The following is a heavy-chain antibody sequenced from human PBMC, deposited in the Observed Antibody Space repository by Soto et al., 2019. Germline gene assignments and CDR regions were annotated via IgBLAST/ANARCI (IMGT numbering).Heavy chain of an antibody. CDR1: GGSITSTNNS. CDR3: ARHRSYSAFATAAFDI. D-gene: IGHD5-12*01. J-gene: IGHJ3*02. V-gene: IGHV4-39*01. Sequence: LQLQESGQGRVKPSETLSLPGTVSGGSITSTNNSWNWIRQAPGKGLEWIGSIDYSGTTYYKVSLKSRVTISVDTSTNQFSLKLSSVTAADTAVYYCARHRSYSAFATAAFDIWGQGTVVTVSS. CDR2: IDYSGTT.